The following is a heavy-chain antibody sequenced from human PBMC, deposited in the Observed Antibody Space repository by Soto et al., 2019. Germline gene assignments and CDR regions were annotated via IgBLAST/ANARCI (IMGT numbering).Heavy chain of an antibody. J-gene: IGHJ2*01. D-gene: IGHD2-15*01. V-gene: IGHV4-39*01. CDR2: IYYSGST. Sequence: PGKGLEWIGSIYYSGSTYYNPSLKSRVTISVDTSKNQFSLKPSSGTAADTAVYYCARHAPLFFFQAEDGIRVLCTVSAFLLNRSSDL. CDR3: ARHAPLFFFQAEDGIRVLCTVSAFLLNRSSDL.